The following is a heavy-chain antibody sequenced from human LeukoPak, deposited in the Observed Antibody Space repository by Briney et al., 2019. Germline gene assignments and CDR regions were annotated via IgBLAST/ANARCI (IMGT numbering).Heavy chain of an antibody. CDR1: GFTFSSLA. V-gene: IGHV3-21*01. Sequence: PGGSLRLSCSASGFTFSSLAMSWVRQAPGKGLEWVSSISSSSSYIHYADSVKGRFTISRDNAKNSLYLQMNSLRAEDTAVYYCASIDSNDAFDVWGQGTMVTVSS. J-gene: IGHJ3*01. CDR2: ISSSSSYI. D-gene: IGHD3-9*01. CDR3: ASIDSNDAFDV.